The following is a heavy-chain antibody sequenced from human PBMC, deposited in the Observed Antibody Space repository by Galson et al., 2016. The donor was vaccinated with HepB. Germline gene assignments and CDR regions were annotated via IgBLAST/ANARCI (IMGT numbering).Heavy chain of an antibody. CDR1: GFTFGDYY. D-gene: IGHD5-24*01. V-gene: IGHV3-11*04. CDR2: ISTSCTNT. J-gene: IGHJ4*02. Sequence: SLRLSCAASGFTFGDYYMTWIRQAPGKGLEWVSYISTSCTNTYYADSVKGRFTISRDNAKDSLYVQMNSLRVEDTALYYCARDPGYITAAPFFDYWGQGTLVTVSS. CDR3: ARDPGYITAAPFFDY.